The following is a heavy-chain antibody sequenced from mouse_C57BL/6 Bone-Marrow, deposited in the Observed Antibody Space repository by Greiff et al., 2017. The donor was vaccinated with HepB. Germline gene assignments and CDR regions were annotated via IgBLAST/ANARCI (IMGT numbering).Heavy chain of an antibody. V-gene: IGHV3-6*01. CDR2: ISYDGSN. J-gene: IGHJ3*01. Sequence: DVKLVESGPGLVKPSQSLSLTCSVTGYSITSGYYWNWIRQFPGNKLEWMGYISYDGSNNYNPSLKNRISITRDTSKNQFFLKLNSVTTEDTATYYCARGITTVEAYWGQGTLVTVSA. D-gene: IGHD1-1*01. CDR1: GYSITSGYY. CDR3: ARGITTVEAY.